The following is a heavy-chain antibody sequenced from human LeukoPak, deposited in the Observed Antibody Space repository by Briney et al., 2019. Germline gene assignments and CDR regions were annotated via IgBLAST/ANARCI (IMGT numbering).Heavy chain of an antibody. CDR2: INPNSGGT. D-gene: IGHD1-7*01. CDR3: ARESYARYNWNLVFDY. Sequence: GASVKVSCKASGYTFTGYYMHWVRQAPGQGLEWMGWINPNSGGTNYAQKFQGRVTMTRDTSISTAYMVLGRLRSDDTAVYYCARESYARYNWNLVFDYWGQGTLVTVSS. V-gene: IGHV1-2*02. J-gene: IGHJ4*02. CDR1: GYTFTGYY.